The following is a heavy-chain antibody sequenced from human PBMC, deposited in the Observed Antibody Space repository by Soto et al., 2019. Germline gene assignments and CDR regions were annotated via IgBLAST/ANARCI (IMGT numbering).Heavy chain of an antibody. Sequence: VQLVESGGGLVKPGGSLRLSCAASGLTFSDYYMSWFRQAPGKGLEWVSYISSSSGSTIHNADSVKGRFTISRDNAKNSLYLQMSSLKVEDTALYYCASGLAQGYHYWGQGTLVTVSS. V-gene: IGHV3-11*01. CDR2: ISSSSGSTI. J-gene: IGHJ4*02. CDR1: GLTFSDYY. CDR3: ASGLAQGYHY. D-gene: IGHD3-16*02.